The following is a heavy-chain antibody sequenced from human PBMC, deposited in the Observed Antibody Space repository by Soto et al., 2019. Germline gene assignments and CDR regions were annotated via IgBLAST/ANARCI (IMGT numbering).Heavy chain of an antibody. CDR3: ARHRLSTWDAFDL. D-gene: IGHD2-2*01. CDR1: GYRFSTYW. CDR2: VFPEDSKT. Sequence: EVQLVQSGAEVKKPGESLKISCKGSGYRFSTYWIGWVRQMPGQGLEWMGIVFPEDSKTRYSPSFQGQVTISADKSISTAYLQWTSLQASDTAVYYCARHRLSTWDAFDLWGQGTMVTVSS. J-gene: IGHJ3*01. V-gene: IGHV5-51*01.